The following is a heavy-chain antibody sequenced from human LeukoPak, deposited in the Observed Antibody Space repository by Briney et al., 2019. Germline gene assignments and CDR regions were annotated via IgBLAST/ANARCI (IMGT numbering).Heavy chain of an antibody. CDR3: AKDWSSGIFGSYYFDY. CDR2: IWYDGSNK. CDR1: GFTFSSYG. J-gene: IGHJ4*02. Sequence: AGGSLRLSCAASGFTFSSYGMHWVRQAPGKGLEWVAVIWYDGSNKYYADSVKGRFTISRDNSKNTLYLQMNSLGAEDTAVYYCAKDWSSGIFGSYYFDYWGQGTLVTVSS. V-gene: IGHV3-33*06. D-gene: IGHD3-3*01.